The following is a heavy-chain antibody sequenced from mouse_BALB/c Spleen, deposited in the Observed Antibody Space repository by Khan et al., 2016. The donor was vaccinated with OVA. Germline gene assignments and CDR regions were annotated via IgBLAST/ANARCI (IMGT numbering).Heavy chain of an antibody. V-gene: IGHV3-2*02. J-gene: IGHJ2*01. CDR1: GYSITSGYA. D-gene: IGHD1-1*01. CDR3: ARGNYYGYYFDY. Sequence: EVQLQESGPGLVKPSQSLSLTCTVTGYSITSGYAWNWIRQFPGNKLEWMGYISYSGVTSYTPSLKSRISITRDTSKNQSFLQLNSVTTEDTATYDCARGNYYGYYFDYWGQGTTLTVSS. CDR2: ISYSGVT.